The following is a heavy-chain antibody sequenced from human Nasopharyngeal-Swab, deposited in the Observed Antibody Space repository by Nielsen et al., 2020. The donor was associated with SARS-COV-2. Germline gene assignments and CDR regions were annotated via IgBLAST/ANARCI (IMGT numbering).Heavy chain of an antibody. D-gene: IGHD6-13*01. J-gene: IGHJ6*02. CDR3: AKGGPPGSIAAALGYYYGMDV. Sequence: GESLKISCSASGFTFRNYGMHWVRQAPGKGLQYVSGISRDGGSTYHADSVQGRFTISRDDSKNMLDLQMSGLRVEDSAVYYCAKGGPPGSIAAALGYYYGMDVWGQGTTVTVSS. CDR2: ISRDGGST. CDR1: GFTFRNYG. V-gene: IGHV3-64D*06.